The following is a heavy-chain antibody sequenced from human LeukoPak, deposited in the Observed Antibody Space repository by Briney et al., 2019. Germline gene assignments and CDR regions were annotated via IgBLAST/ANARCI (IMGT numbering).Heavy chain of an antibody. J-gene: IGHJ6*02. CDR1: GFTFTNYS. CDR2: ISSGSTYI. CDR3: ARDMYYDFWSGYYPPYYFYGMDV. V-gene: IGHV3-21*01. Sequence: GGSLRLSCAASGFTFTNYSMNWVRQAPGKGLEWVSSISSGSTYIFYADSVKGRFTISRDNAKNSLSLQMNSLRAEDTAVYYCARDMYYDFWSGYYPPYYFYGMDVWGQGTTVTVSS. D-gene: IGHD3-3*01.